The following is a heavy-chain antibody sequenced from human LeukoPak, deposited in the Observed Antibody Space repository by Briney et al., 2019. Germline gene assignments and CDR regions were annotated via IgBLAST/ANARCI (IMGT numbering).Heavy chain of an antibody. D-gene: IGHD6-6*01. Sequence: GASVKVSCKASGYTFTDYYMHWVQQAPGKGLEWMGRVDPEDGETIYAEKFQGRVTITADTSTDTAYMELSSLRSEDTAVYYCARAVIAARPLYYYYMDVWGKGTTVTVSS. CDR3: ARAVIAARPLYYYYMDV. CDR1: GYTFTDYY. CDR2: VDPEDGET. J-gene: IGHJ6*03. V-gene: IGHV1-69-2*01.